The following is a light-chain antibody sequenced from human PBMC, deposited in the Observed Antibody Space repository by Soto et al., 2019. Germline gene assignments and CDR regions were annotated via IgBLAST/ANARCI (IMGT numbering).Light chain of an antibody. V-gene: IGKV3D-20*02. CDR2: DTS. Sequence: EFVLTQSPGTLSLSPGERATLSCRASQSLTNSFIAWYQQRPGQAPRLLIYDTSSRASGIPDRFSGSGSGTDFTLTISSVEPEDFAMYYCHQRNQFGQGTRLEIK. CDR3: HQRNQ. J-gene: IGKJ5*01. CDR1: QSLTNSF.